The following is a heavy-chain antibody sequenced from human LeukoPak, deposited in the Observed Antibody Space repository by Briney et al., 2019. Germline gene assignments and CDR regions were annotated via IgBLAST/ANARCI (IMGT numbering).Heavy chain of an antibody. V-gene: IGHV4-61*02. CDR1: GGSTSSGSYY. CDR3: ARDQGYCSSTSCSRFDP. J-gene: IGHJ5*02. D-gene: IGHD2-2*01. CDR2: IYTSGST. Sequence: SETLSLTCTVSGGSTSSGSYYWSWIRQPAGKGLEWIGRIYTSGSTNYNPYLKSRVTISVDTSKNQFSLKLSSVTAADTAVYYCARDQGYCSSTSCSRFDPWGQGTLVTVSS.